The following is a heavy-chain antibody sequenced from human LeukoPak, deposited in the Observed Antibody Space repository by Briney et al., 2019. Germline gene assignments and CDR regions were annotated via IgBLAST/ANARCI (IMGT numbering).Heavy chain of an antibody. CDR2: ISYDGSNK. CDR1: GFTFSSYA. V-gene: IGHV3-30*04. D-gene: IGHD1-26*01. Sequence: GGSLRLSCAAPGFTFSSYAMHWVRQAPGKGLEWVAVISYDGSNKYYADSVKGRFTVSRDNSKNSLYLQMKRLRAEDTALYYCARRGYHDYSGFDYWGQGTLVTVSS. CDR3: ARRGYHDYSGFDY. J-gene: IGHJ4*02.